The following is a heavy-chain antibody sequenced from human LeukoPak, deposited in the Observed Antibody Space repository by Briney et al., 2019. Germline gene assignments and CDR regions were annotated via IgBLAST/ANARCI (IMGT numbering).Heavy chain of an antibody. Sequence: PGRSLRLSCAASGFTFSSYGMHWVRQAPGKGLEWVAVISYDGSNKYYADSVKGRFTISRDNSKNTLYLQMNSLRAEDTAVYYCANGIWGITMVRGGPRDFDYWGQGTLVTVSS. CDR3: ANGIWGITMVRGGPRDFDY. V-gene: IGHV3-30*18. CDR2: ISYDGSNK. J-gene: IGHJ4*02. CDR1: GFTFSSYG. D-gene: IGHD3-10*01.